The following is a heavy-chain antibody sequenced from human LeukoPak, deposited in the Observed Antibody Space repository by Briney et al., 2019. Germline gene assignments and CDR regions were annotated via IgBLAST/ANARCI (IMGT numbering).Heavy chain of an antibody. J-gene: IGHJ4*02. D-gene: IGHD2-15*01. CDR1: GFTFSNFA. CDR2: ISASGGS. Sequence: GGSLRLSCAASGFTFSNFAMSWVRQAPGKGLEWVSGISASGGSYYADSVKGRFTVSRDNSKNTLYLQMNSLRAEDTAVYFCAREPRDCTGGTCQSAGGYYFYYWSQGTLVTVSS. V-gene: IGHV3-23*01. CDR3: AREPRDCTGGTCQSAGGYYFYY.